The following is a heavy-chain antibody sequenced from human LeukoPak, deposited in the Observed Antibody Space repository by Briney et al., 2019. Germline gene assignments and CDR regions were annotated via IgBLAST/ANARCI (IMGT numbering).Heavy chain of an antibody. Sequence: PSETLSLTCTVSGGSISSYYWSWIRQPPGKGLEWIGYIYYSGSTNYNPSLKSRVTISVDTSKNQFSLKLSSVTAADTAVYYCARSPNWDYYFDYWGQGTLVTVSS. V-gene: IGHV4-59*01. CDR1: GGSISSYY. D-gene: IGHD1-7*01. J-gene: IGHJ4*02. CDR3: ARSPNWDYYFDY. CDR2: IYYSGST.